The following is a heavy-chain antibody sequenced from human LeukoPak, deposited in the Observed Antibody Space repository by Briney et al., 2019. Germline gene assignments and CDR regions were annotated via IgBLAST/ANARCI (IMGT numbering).Heavy chain of an antibody. CDR3: ARGPRCSGGSCYAKEDDAFDI. CDR2: INPNSGGT. J-gene: IGHJ3*02. V-gene: IGHV1-2*02. Sequence: ASVKVSCKASGYTFTGYYMHWVRQAPGQGLEWMGWINPNSGGTNYTQKFQGRVTMTWNTSISTAYMELSSLRSEDTAVYYCARGPRCSGGSCYAKEDDAFDIWGQGTMVTVSS. D-gene: IGHD2-15*01. CDR1: GYTFTGYY.